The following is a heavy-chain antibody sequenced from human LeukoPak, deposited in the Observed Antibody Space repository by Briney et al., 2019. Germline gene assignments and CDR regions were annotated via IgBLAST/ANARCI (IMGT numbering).Heavy chain of an antibody. D-gene: IGHD2-15*01. V-gene: IGHV3-64*01. CDR1: GFTFSSYA. Sequence: GGSLRLSCAASGFTFSSYAMHWVRQAPGKGLEYVSAISSNGGSTYYANSVKGRFTISRDNSKNTLYLQMNSLRAEDTAVYYCASGPKRITPFDYWGQGTLVTVSS. CDR2: ISSNGGST. J-gene: IGHJ4*02. CDR3: ASGPKRITPFDY.